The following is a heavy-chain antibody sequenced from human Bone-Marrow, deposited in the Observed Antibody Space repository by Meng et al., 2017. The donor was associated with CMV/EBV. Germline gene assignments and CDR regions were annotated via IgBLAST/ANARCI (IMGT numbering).Heavy chain of an antibody. Sequence: GESLKISCAASGFTFSGYYMSWIRQAPGKGLEWVANIKQDGSEKYYVDSVKGRFTISRDNAKSSLYLQMNSLRAEDTAVYYCGPSWAWGQGTLVTVSS. V-gene: IGHV3-7*01. CDR2: IKQDGSEK. D-gene: IGHD1-26*01. CDR1: GFTFSGYY. J-gene: IGHJ4*02. CDR3: GPSWA.